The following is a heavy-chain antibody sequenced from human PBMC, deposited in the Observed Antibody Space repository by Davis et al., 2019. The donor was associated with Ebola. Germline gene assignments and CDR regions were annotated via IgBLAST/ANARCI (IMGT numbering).Heavy chain of an antibody. CDR3: AKDTSNIWFDI. CDR2: IKQDGSEK. D-gene: IGHD6-13*01. V-gene: IGHV3-7*03. CDR1: GFTFSSYW. J-gene: IGHJ3*02. Sequence: GGSLRLSCAASGFTFSSYWMNWVRQAPGKGLEWVANIKQDGSEKYYVDSVKGRFTISRDNSKNTLYLQMNGLRVDDTAIYYCAKDTSNIWFDIWGQGTMVTVSS.